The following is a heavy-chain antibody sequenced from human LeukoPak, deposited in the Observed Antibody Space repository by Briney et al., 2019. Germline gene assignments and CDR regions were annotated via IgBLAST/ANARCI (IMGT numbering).Heavy chain of an antibody. D-gene: IGHD3-16*02. CDR2: ISSTSRLT. CDR3: ASASYDYVWGSYRLFDY. Sequence: GGSLRLSCAASGFTFNDYYMSWIRQAPGKVLEWVSSISSTSRLTNYADSVKGRFTIFRDNAKNSLYLQMNSLRAEDTAVYYCASASYDYVWGSYRLFDYWGQGTLVTVSS. CDR1: GFTFNDYY. V-gene: IGHV3-11*03. J-gene: IGHJ4*02.